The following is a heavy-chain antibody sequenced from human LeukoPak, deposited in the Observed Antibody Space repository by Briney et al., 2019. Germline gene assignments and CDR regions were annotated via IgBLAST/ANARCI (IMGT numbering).Heavy chain of an antibody. CDR1: GFTFSSYG. D-gene: IGHD6-13*01. CDR2: ISYDGRNK. V-gene: IGHV3-30*18. Sequence: GGSLRLSCAASGFTFSSYGMHWVRQAPGKGLEWVAVISYDGRNKYYADSVKGRFTISRDSSENTLYLQMDSLRAEDTAVYYCAKERQQMVAFDYWGQGTLVTVSS. J-gene: IGHJ4*02. CDR3: AKERQQMVAFDY.